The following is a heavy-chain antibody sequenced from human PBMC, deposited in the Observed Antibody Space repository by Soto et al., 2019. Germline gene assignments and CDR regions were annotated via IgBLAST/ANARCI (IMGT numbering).Heavy chain of an antibody. J-gene: IGHJ5*02. CDR1: GDSISKSGYY. D-gene: IGHD3-22*01. CDR2: IYYSGST. Sequence: KPSETLSLTCAVSGDSISKSGYYWSWIRQNQGKALEWIGYIYYSGSTFYNPSLKSRVSISLDTSKNQLSLKLTSVTVADTAVYYCARVGPWVPYYYDSSPYTFENWFDPWGQGTLVTVSS. CDR3: ARVGPWVPYYYDSSPYTFENWFDP. V-gene: IGHV4-31*11.